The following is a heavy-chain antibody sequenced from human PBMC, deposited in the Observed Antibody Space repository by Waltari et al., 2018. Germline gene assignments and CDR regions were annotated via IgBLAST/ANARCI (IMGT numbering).Heavy chain of an antibody. Sequence: QVQLVQSGAEVKQPGSSVSVSCKASGGRLTSYGISWVRQAPGQGLEGMGGIIPTVGTTNYAQKFQGRVTINADKSTSTAYMHLTSLRSEDAAVYYCAKTGDFYSLEYWGQGSLVTVSS. CDR3: AKTGDFYSLEY. CDR2: IIPTVGTT. J-gene: IGHJ4*02. V-gene: IGHV1-69*14. D-gene: IGHD3-3*01. CDR1: GGRLTSYG.